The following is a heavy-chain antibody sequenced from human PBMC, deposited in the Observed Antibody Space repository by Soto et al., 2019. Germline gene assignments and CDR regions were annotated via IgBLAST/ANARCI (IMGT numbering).Heavy chain of an antibody. CDR1: GYTFTGYY. V-gene: IGHV1-2*04. CDR3: VRPASPGDYWEYYFDY. D-gene: IGHD4-17*01. J-gene: IGHJ4*02. CDR2: INPNSGGT. Sequence: ASVKVSCKASGYTFTGYYMHWVRQAPGQGLEWMGWINPNSGGTNYAQKFQGWVTMTRDTSISTAYMELSRLSSDDTAVYYCVRPASPGDYWEYYFDYWGQGTLVTVSS.